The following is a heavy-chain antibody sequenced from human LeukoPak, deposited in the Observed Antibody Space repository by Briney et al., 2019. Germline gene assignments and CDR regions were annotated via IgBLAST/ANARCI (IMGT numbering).Heavy chain of an antibody. D-gene: IGHD6-19*01. J-gene: IGHJ4*02. CDR3: GKGSLAVAATPLDF. CDR1: GFAFSNSF. Sequence: PGGSLRLSCAASGFAFSNSFMSWVRQAPGKGLEWISYISSRSTTIYYADSVKGRFTISGDNGKNTVYLQMTNLRVDDTAVFYCGKGSLAVAATPLDFWGQGTLVTVSS. V-gene: IGHV3-11*01. CDR2: ISSRSTTI.